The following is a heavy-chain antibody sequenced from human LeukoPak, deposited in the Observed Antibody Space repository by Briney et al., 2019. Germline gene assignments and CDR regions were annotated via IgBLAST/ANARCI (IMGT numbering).Heavy chain of an antibody. CDR3: ARRKGASSFAHN. V-gene: IGHV4-39*01. J-gene: IGHJ4*02. D-gene: IGHD1-26*01. Sequence: PSETLSLTCAVSGDSVSSSAYYWDWIRQPPGKGLEWIGTIYYSGSTYYNPSLKSRVTISVDTSKNQFSLKLSSVTAADTAVYYCARRKGASSFAHNWGQGTLVTVSS. CDR1: GDSVSSSAYY. CDR2: IYYSGST.